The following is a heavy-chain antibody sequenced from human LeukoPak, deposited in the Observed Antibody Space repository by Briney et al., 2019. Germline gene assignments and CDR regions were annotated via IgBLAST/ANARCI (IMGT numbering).Heavy chain of an antibody. Sequence: GGSLRLSCTASGFTFGDYAMSWVRQAPGKGLEWVGFIRSKAYGGTTEYAASVKGRFTISRDDSKSIAYLQMNSLRTEDTAVYYCTRAKGYDILTESTDYWGQGTLVTVSS. V-gene: IGHV3-49*04. CDR2: IRSKAYGGTT. CDR1: GFTFGDYA. J-gene: IGHJ4*02. CDR3: TRAKGYDILTESTDY. D-gene: IGHD3-9*01.